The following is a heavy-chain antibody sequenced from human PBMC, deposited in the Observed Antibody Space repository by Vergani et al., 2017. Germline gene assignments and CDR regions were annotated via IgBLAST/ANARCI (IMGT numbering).Heavy chain of an antibody. CDR1: GGSISSGGYY. CDR2: IYYSGST. CDR3: ARVNGGDPHSSVDGSADEQRSSYYYYYMDV. V-gene: IGHV4-31*03. J-gene: IGHJ6*03. Sequence: QVQLQESGPGLVKPSETLSLTCTVSGGSISSGGYYWSWIRQHPGKGLEWIGYIYYSGSTYYNPSLKSRVTLSVDTSKNQFSLKLSSVTAADTAVYYCARVNGGDPHSSVDGSADEQRSSYYYYYMDVWGKGTTVTVSS. D-gene: IGHD5/OR15-5a*01.